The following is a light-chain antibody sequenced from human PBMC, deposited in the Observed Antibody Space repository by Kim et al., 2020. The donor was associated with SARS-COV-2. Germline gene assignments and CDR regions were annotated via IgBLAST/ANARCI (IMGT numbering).Light chain of an antibody. J-gene: IGKJ4*01. V-gene: IGKV1-9*01. CDR1: QGFSSY. Sequence: SACVRHRVTITCRASQGFSSYLAGFQQKPGKSPTLLICASSTLQSGLPSRLCGSVSGTDFTLTLSGLQPEDFAIYYCQELNIYPHSFGGGHKLEI. CDR3: QELNIYPHS. CDR2: ASS.